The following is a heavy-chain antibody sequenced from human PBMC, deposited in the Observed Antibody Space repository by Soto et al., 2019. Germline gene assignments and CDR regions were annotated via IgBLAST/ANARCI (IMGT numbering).Heavy chain of an antibody. V-gene: IGHV4-39*01. D-gene: IGHD3-3*01. J-gene: IGHJ4*02. CDR3: ARTIFGVVIGPNYFDY. CDR1: GGSISSSSYY. CDR2: IYYSGST. Sequence: PSETLSLTCTVSGGSISSSSYYWGWIRQPPGKGLEWIGSIYYSGSTYYNPSLKSRVTISVDTSKNQFSLKLSSVTAADTAVYYCARTIFGVVIGPNYFDYWGQGTLVTVSS.